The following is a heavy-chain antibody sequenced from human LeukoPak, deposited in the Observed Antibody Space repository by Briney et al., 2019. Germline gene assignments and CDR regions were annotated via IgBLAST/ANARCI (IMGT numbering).Heavy chain of an antibody. D-gene: IGHD6-13*01. V-gene: IGHV3-30-3*01. J-gene: IGHJ4*02. CDR1: GFTFSSYA. CDR2: ISYDGNNE. CDR3: ARAPGSSSTWSYFDF. Sequence: GGSLRLSCAASGFTFSSYAMHWARQAPGKGLEWVTVISYDGNNEYYADSVKGRFTISRDNSKNTLYLQMNSLRAEDTAVYYCARAPGSSSTWSYFDFWGQGTLVTVSS.